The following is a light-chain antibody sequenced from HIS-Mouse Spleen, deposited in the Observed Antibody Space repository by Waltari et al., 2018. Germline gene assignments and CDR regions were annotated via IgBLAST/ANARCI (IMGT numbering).Light chain of an antibody. CDR3: CSYAGSSTYV. CDR2: EDS. V-gene: IGLV2-23*01. CDR1: SSDFGGFNL. J-gene: IGLJ1*01. Sequence: QSALTQPASVSGSPGQSITISCTGTSSDFGGFNLVSWYQQHPGKGPKLLIYEDSKRPSGVSHSFSGSKSGNTASLTISGLQAEDEADYYCCSYAGSSTYVFGTGTKVTVL.